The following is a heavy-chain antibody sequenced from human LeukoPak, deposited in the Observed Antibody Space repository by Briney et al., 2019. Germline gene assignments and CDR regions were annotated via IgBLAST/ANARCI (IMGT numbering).Heavy chain of an antibody. J-gene: IGHJ5*02. D-gene: IGHD5-18*01. CDR3: ARERIQLWLGLNWFDP. CDR2: IFYSGST. Sequence: SETLSLTCTVSDGSISVSSFFWGWIRQSPGKGLEWIGNIFYSGSTHYNPSLRSRVTISVDTSKNQFSLKLSSVTAADTAVYYCARERIQLWLGLNWFDPWGQGTLVTVSS. V-gene: IGHV4-39*02. CDR1: DGSISVSSFF.